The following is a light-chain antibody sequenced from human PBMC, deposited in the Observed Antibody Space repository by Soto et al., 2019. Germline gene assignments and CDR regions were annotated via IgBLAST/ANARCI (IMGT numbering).Light chain of an antibody. CDR2: GAS. V-gene: IGKV3-20*01. Sequence: VLTQSPGTLSLCAAERATLSGRSSQSVSSSYLAWYQQKPGQAPRLLIYGASSRATGIPDRFSGSGSGTDFTLTISRLEPEDFAVYYCQQYGSSLRTFGQGTKVDIK. CDR3: QQYGSSLRT. CDR1: QSVSSSY. J-gene: IGKJ1*01.